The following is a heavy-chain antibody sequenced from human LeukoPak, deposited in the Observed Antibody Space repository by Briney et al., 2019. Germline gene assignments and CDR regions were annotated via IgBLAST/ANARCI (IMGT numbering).Heavy chain of an antibody. J-gene: IGHJ4*02. CDR2: ISYDGSNK. V-gene: IGHV3-30*18. D-gene: IGHD3-3*01. CDR1: GFTFSSFG. Sequence: GGSLRLSCAASGFTFSSFGMHWVRQAPGKGLEWVAVISYDGSNKYYADSVKGRFTISRDNSKNTLYLQMNSLRAEDTAVYYCAKDWSGYGLLEYYFDYWGQGTLVTVSS. CDR3: AKDWSGYGLLEYYFDY.